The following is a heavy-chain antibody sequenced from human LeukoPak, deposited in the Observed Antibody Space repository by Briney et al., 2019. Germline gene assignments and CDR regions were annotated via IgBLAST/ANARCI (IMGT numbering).Heavy chain of an antibody. CDR1: GFTFSSYE. CDR3: ARTPYSSSWYIDY. Sequence: GSLRLSCAASGFTFSSYEMNWVRQAPGKGLEWVSYISSSGSTIYYADSVKGRFTISRDNAKNSLYLQMNSLRAEDTAVYYCARTPYSSSWYIDYWGQGTLVTVSS. J-gene: IGHJ4*02. CDR2: ISSSGSTI. V-gene: IGHV3-48*03. D-gene: IGHD6-13*01.